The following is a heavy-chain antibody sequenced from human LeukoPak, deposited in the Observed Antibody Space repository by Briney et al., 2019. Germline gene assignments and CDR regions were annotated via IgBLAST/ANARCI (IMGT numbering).Heavy chain of an antibody. CDR2: INHSGST. CDR3: ARLFYDILTGYYPFYYMDV. J-gene: IGHJ6*03. D-gene: IGHD3-9*01. V-gene: IGHV4-34*01. CDR1: GGSFSGYY. Sequence: SETLSLTCAVYGGSFSGYYWSWIRQPPGKGLEWIGEINHSGSTNYNPSLKSRVTISVDTSKNQFSLKLSSVTAADTAVYYCARLFYDILTGYYPFYYMDVWGKGTTVTVSS.